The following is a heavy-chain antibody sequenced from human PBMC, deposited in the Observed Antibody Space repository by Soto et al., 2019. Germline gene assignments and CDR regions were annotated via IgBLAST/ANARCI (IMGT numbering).Heavy chain of an antibody. J-gene: IGHJ6*02. D-gene: IGHD6-6*01. CDR3: ARAYSSSLVFGYGMDV. Sequence: GASVKVSCKASGGTFSSYAISWVRQAPGQGLEWMGGIIPIFGTANYAQKFQGRVTITADESTSTAYMELSSLRFEDTAVYYCARAYSSSLVFGYGMDVWGQGTTVTVSS. CDR2: IIPIFGTA. CDR1: GGTFSSYA. V-gene: IGHV1-69*13.